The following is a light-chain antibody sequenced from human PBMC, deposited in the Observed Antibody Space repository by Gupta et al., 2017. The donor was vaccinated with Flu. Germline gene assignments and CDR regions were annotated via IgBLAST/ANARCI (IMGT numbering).Light chain of an antibody. CDR3: QAWDRHSLG. J-gene: IGLJ2*01. V-gene: IGLV3-1*01. CDR2: EDE. Sequence: SYALTQPPSVSVSPGQTASITCSGHKLGDKYPSWHQQKPGRAPVLVRDEDEQRRAGIPERVSGLNSGNTATLTISGTEDMGEAEYYCQAWDRHSLGFRGGTQL. CDR1: KLGDKY.